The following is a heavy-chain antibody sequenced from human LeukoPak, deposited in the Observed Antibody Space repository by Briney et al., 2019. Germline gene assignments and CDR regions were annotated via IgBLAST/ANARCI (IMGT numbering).Heavy chain of an antibody. D-gene: IGHD6-19*01. V-gene: IGHV4-59*01. J-gene: IGHJ4*02. CDR1: GGSISSYY. CDR2: NYYGGST. CDR3: ARVGGGSSGWYP. Sequence: PSETLSLTCTVSGGSISSYYWSWIRQPPGKGLEWIGYNYYGGSTNYSPSLKSRVTISVDTSKNQFSLELRSVTAADTAVYYCARVGGGSSGWYPWGQGTLVTVSS.